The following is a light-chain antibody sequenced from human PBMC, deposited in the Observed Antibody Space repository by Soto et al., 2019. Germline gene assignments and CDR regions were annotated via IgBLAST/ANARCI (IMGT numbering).Light chain of an antibody. V-gene: IGLV2-14*01. Sequence: QSALTQPASVSGSPGQSITISCTGTSSDVGGYNYVSWYQQHPGKAPKLMIYEVSNRPSGVSNRFSGSKSGNTASLTISGLQAEEEADYYCSSYTSSSTPPYVFGTGTKLTVL. J-gene: IGLJ1*01. CDR1: SSDVGGYNY. CDR3: SSYTSSSTPPYV. CDR2: EVS.